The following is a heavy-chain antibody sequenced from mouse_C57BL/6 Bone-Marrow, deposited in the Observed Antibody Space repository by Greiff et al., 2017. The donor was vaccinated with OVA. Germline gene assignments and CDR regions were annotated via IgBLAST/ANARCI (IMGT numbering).Heavy chain of an antibody. J-gene: IGHJ1*03. CDR3: KRRTVVRDFDV. D-gene: IGHD1-1*01. Sequence: VQLQQSGAELVRPGASVTLSCKASGYKFTDYEMHWVKQTPVHGLEWIGAIDPESGGTAYNQKFKGKAILTADKSSSTAYMELRSLTSEDSAVYYCKRRTVVRDFDVWGTGTTVTVSS. V-gene: IGHV1-15*01. CDR2: IDPESGGT. CDR1: GYKFTDYE.